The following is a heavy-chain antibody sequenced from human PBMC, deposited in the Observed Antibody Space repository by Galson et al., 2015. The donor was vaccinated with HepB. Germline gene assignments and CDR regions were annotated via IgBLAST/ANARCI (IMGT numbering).Heavy chain of an antibody. CDR2: KSYDGSNK. Sequence: SLRLSCAASGFTFSSYAMHWVRQAPGKGLEWVAVKSYDGSNKYYADSVKGRFTISRDNSKNTLYLQMNSLRAEDTAVHYCARALDMTTVVTRAGMGYYYYYGMDVWGQGTTVTVSS. J-gene: IGHJ6*02. CDR1: GFTFSSYA. D-gene: IGHD4-23*01. V-gene: IGHV3-30*04. CDR3: ARALDMTTVVTRAGMGYYYYYGMDV.